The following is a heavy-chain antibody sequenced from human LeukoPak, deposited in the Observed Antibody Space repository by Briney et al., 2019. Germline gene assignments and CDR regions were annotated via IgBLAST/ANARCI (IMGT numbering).Heavy chain of an antibody. J-gene: IGHJ3*02. CDR3: ARGLYYYDSSGYSDDAFDI. V-gene: IGHV4-34*01. CDR2: INHSGST. D-gene: IGHD3-22*01. Sequence: PSETLSLTCAVYGGSFSGYYWSWIRQPPGKGLEWIGEINHSGSTNYNPSLKSRVTISVDTSKNQFSLKLSSETAADTAVYYCARGLYYYDSSGYSDDAFDIWGQGTMVTVSS. CDR1: GGSFSGYY.